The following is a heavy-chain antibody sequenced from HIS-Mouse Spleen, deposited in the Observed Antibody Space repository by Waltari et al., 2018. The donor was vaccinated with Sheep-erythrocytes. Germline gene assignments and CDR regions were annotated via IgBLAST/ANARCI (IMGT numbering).Heavy chain of an antibody. Sequence: VVQPGRSLRLSCAASGFTFSSYAMHWVRQAPGKGLEWVAVIQYDGSNKYYADSVKGRFTISRDNSKNTLYLQMNSLRAEDTAVYYCARVSAGELKYYFDYWGQGTLVTVSS. CDR3: ARVSAGELKYYFDY. CDR1: GFTFSSYA. J-gene: IGHJ4*02. V-gene: IGHV3-30*04. D-gene: IGHD1-26*01. CDR2: IQYDGSNK.